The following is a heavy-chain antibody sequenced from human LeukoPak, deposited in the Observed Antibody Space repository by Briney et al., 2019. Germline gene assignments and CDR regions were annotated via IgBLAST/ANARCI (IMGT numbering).Heavy chain of an antibody. Sequence: WASVKVSCKASGYTFTSYGISWVRQAPGQGLEWMGWINPNSGGTNYAQKFQGRVTMTRDTSISTAYMELSRLRSDDTAVYYCASGLRSEVVPAAINWFDPWGQGTLVTVSS. D-gene: IGHD2-2*01. CDR3: ASGLRSEVVPAAINWFDP. V-gene: IGHV1-2*02. CDR1: GYTFTSYG. J-gene: IGHJ5*02. CDR2: INPNSGGT.